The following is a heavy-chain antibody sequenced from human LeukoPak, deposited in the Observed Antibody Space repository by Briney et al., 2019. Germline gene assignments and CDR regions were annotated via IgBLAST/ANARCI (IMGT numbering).Heavy chain of an antibody. CDR1: GYTFTLHF. V-gene: IGHV1-46*01. CDR2: INPGGGST. D-gene: IGHD3-10*01. CDR3: AKDRGYNGSGRGFDY. J-gene: IGHJ4*02. Sequence: ASVKVSCKASGYTFTLHFMHWVRQAPGQGLEWMGIINPGGGSTTYAQQFQGRVTVTWDMSTSTVYMELSSLRSEDTAIYYCAKDRGYNGSGRGFDYWGQGTLITVSS.